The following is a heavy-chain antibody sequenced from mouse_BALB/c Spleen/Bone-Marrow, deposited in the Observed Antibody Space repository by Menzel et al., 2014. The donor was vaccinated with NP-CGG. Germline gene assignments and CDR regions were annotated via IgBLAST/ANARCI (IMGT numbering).Heavy chain of an antibody. V-gene: IGHV3-2*02. CDR3: ARCDYDVGYFDY. CDR1: GYSITSDYS. Sequence: EVQLVESGPGLVKPSQSLSLICTVTGYSITSDYSWNWIRQFPGNKLEWMGYISYSGSTSYNPSLKSRISITRDTSKNQFFLQLNSVTTEDTATYYCARCDYDVGYFDYWGQGTTLTVSS. J-gene: IGHJ2*01. D-gene: IGHD2-4*01. CDR2: ISYSGST.